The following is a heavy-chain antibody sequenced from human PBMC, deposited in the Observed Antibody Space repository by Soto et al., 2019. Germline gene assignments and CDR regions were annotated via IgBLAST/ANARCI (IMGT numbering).Heavy chain of an antibody. CDR2: ISGSGGST. Sequence: EVQLLESGGGLVQPGGSLRLSCAASGFTFSSYAMSWVRQAPGKGLEWVSAISGSGGSTYYADSVKGRFTISRDNXXNTLYRQMNSLRAEDTAVYYCAKDAYSSGYNWFDPWGQGPLVTVSS. CDR3: AKDAYSSGYNWFDP. J-gene: IGHJ5*02. D-gene: IGHD6-19*01. V-gene: IGHV3-23*01. CDR1: GFTFSSYA.